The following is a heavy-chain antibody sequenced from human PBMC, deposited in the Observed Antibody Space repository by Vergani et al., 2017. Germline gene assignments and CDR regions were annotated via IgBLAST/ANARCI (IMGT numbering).Heavy chain of an antibody. V-gene: IGHV1-3*01. CDR1: GYTLNSYV. J-gene: IGHJ4*02. Sequence: QVQLVQSGAEVKKPGASVKVSCKASGYTLNSYVMHWVRQAPGKGLEWMAWINAGNGNRKYSRKFQGRVTITRDTSASTAYRKLSSLRSEETAVYYCAREGYSSSCHWGQGSLVTVSS. D-gene: IGHD6-13*01. CDR3: AREGYSSSCH. CDR2: INAGNGNR.